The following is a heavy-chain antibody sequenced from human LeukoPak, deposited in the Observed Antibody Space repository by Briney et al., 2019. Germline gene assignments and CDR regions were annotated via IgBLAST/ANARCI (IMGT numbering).Heavy chain of an antibody. CDR2: INHSGST. V-gene: IGHV4-34*01. D-gene: IGHD3-22*01. Sequence: SETLSLTCAVYGGSFSGYYWSWIRQPPGKGLEWIGEINHSGSTNYNPSLKSRVTISVDTSKDQFSLKLSSVTAADTAVYYCARGADSSGYYPPDYWGQGTLVTVSS. CDR3: ARGADSSGYYPPDY. CDR1: GGSFSGYY. J-gene: IGHJ4*02.